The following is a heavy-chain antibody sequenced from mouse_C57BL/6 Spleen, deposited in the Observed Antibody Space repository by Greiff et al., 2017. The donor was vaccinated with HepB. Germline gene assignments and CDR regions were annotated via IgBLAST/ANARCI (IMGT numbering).Heavy chain of an antibody. D-gene: IGHD3-2*02. Sequence: EVKVVESGGDLVKPGGSLKLSCAASGFTFSSYGMSWVRQTPDKRLEWVATISSGGSYTYYPDSVKGRFTSSRDNAKNTLYLQTSSLKSEDTAMYYCARHNPSSGYVDAMDYWGQGTSVTVSS. J-gene: IGHJ4*01. CDR3: ARHNPSSGYVDAMDY. V-gene: IGHV5-6*01. CDR2: ISSGGSYT. CDR1: GFTFSSYG.